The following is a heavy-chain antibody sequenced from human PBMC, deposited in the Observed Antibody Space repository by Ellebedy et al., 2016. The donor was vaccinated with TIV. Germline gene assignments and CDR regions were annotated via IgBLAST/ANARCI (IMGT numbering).Heavy chain of an antibody. CDR1: GDSVSSNSVA. J-gene: IGHJ4*02. V-gene: IGHV6-1*01. Sequence: LRLSCAISGDSVSSNSVAWNWIRQSPSRGLEWLGRTCYRSKWYNEYAVSLKSRITINPDTSKNQFSLQLNSVTPEDTAVYYCAREAGSAAVAVDLDFWGQGTLVTVSS. CDR2: TCYRSKWYN. CDR3: AREAGSAAVAVDLDF. D-gene: IGHD6-13*01.